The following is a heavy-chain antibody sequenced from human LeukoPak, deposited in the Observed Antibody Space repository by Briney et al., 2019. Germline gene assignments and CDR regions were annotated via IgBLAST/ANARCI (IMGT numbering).Heavy chain of an antibody. CDR3: ARGQWGDIFTGPRPYTMDV. Sequence: SETLSLTCAVYGGSFSGYYWSWIRQPPGKGLEWIGEINHSGSTNYNPSLKSRVTISVDTSKNQFSLKLSSVTAADTAVYYCARGQWGDIFTGPRPYTMDVWGKGTTVTVSS. CDR2: INHSGST. CDR1: GGSFSGYY. J-gene: IGHJ6*04. D-gene: IGHD3-9*01. V-gene: IGHV4-34*01.